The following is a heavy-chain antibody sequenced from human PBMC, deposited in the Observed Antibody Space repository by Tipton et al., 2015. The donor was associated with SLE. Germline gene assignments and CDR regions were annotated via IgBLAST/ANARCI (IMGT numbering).Heavy chain of an antibody. V-gene: IGHV3-23*01. CDR1: GFTFNDYA. Sequence: SLRLSCAASGFTFNDYAMSWVRQAPGKGLEWVSAISGVGYSTYYADSVKGRFTISRDNSRNTLYLQMSSLSAEDTAVYYCAKLSGTYSLYWGQGTLVTVSS. CDR3: AKLSGTYSLY. CDR2: ISGVGYST. D-gene: IGHD1-26*01. J-gene: IGHJ4*02.